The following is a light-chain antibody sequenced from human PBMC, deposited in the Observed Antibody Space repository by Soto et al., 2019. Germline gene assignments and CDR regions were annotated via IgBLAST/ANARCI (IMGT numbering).Light chain of an antibody. Sequence: DVLVTQSPSALSAPVGDRVTITCRASQIIVTYLSWYQQRPGKAPTLLIYGASTLQRGVPSRFSGRGSGTDFTLTINRLQPEDSATYYCQQTYSTPITCGRGTRLEIK. CDR1: QIIVTY. CDR2: GAS. CDR3: QQTYSTPIT. J-gene: IGKJ5*01. V-gene: IGKV1-39*01.